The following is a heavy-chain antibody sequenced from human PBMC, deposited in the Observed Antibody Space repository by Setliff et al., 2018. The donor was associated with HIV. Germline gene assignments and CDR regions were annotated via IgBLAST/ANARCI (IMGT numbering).Heavy chain of an antibody. D-gene: IGHD2-8*01. J-gene: IGHJ3*01. CDR2: IDSNGRP. V-gene: IGHV4-4*09. CDR1: GAGISGYS. Sequence: SETLSLTCIVSGAGISGYSWSWIRQPPGKGLEWIGDIDSNGRPNYNTSLNSRLTVSADPSKNQISMKLSSVTAADTAIYYCARLCSNGVCRPVGDHVFDVWGQGTMVTV. CDR3: ARLCSNGVCRPVGDHVFDV.